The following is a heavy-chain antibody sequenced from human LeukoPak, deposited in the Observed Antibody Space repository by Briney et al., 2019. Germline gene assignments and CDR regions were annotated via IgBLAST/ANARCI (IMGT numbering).Heavy chain of an antibody. D-gene: IGHD3-10*01. J-gene: IGHJ6*02. CDR1: GGSISSYY. Sequence: KPSETLSLTCTVSGGSISSYYWSWIRQPPGKGLVWIGYIYYSGSTNYNPSLKSRVTISVDTSKNQFSLKLSSVTAADTAVYYCARVRYYGSGSYSPHMDVWGQGTTVTVSS. CDR3: ARVRYYGSGSYSPHMDV. CDR2: IYYSGST. V-gene: IGHV4-59*01.